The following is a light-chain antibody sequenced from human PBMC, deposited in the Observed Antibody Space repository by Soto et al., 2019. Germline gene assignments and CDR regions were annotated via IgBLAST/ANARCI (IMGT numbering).Light chain of an antibody. CDR3: HQRSNWPLT. V-gene: IGKV3-11*01. J-gene: IGKJ4*01. CDR2: DAS. Sequence: EIVLTQSPATLSLSPGERATLSCRASQSVGSYLAWYQQKPGQAPRLLIYDASNRATGIPVRFSGSGSGTDFTLTISRLEPEDFAVYYCHQRSNWPLTFGGGTKVEIK. CDR1: QSVGSY.